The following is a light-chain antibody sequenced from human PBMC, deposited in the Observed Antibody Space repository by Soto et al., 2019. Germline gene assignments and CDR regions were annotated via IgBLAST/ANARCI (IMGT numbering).Light chain of an antibody. J-gene: IGKJ5*01. CDR3: LQDYNYPIT. V-gene: IGKV1-6*02. CDR1: QGIRND. CDR2: AAS. Sequence: AIQMTQSPSSLSASVGDRFTITFRASQGIRNDLGWYQQKPGKAPKVIIYAASTLQSGVPSRFSGSGSGTDFTLIISSLQPEDFATYYCLQDYNYPITFGQGTRLEI.